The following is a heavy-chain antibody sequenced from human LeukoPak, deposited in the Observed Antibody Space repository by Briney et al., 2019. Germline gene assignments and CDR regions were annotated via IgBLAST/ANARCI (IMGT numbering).Heavy chain of an antibody. J-gene: IGHJ4*02. D-gene: IGHD3-10*01. CDR2: ISSNGGST. CDR1: GLTFSSYA. Sequence: GGSLRLSCAASGLTFSSYAMHWVRQAPGKGLEYVSAISSNGGSTYYANSVKGRFTISRDNSKNTLYLQMGSLRAEDIAVYYCARAKGNYYGSGSYFNYWGQGTLVTVSS. CDR3: ARAKGNYYGSGSYFNY. V-gene: IGHV3-64*01.